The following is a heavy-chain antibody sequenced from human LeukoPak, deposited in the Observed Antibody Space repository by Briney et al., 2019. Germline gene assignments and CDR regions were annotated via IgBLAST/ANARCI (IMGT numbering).Heavy chain of an antibody. V-gene: IGHV3-30*18. CDR3: AKQYGDYQYYFDF. J-gene: IGHJ4*02. CDR1: GFTFRSYG. Sequence: GGSLRLSCAASGFTFRSYGMHWVRQAPGKGLEWVAVVSYDGSNTYYADSVKGRFTISRDNSKNTLYLQMNSLRAEDTAVYHCAKQYGDYQYYFDFWGQGTLVTVSS. D-gene: IGHD4-17*01. CDR2: VSYDGSNT.